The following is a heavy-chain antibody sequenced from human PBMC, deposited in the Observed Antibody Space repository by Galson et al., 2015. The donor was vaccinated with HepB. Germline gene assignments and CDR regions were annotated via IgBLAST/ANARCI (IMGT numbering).Heavy chain of an antibody. J-gene: IGHJ4*02. CDR3: ARDGYGDYYFDY. V-gene: IGHV3-48*04. D-gene: IGHD4-17*01. CDR1: GFTFTSYS. CDR2: ISSSGGTI. Sequence: SLRLSCAASGFTFTSYSMNWVRQVPGKGPEWVSYISSSGGTIYYADSVKGRFNFSRDNAKASLLLEMNSLRAEDTAVYYCARDGYGDYYFDYWGQGILVTVSS.